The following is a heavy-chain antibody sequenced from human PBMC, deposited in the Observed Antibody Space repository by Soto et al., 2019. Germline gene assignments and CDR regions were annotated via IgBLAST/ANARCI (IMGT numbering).Heavy chain of an antibody. CDR1: GISYTTYA. V-gene: IGHV1-3*01. CDR3: ARAISGYVT. J-gene: IGHJ4*02. Sequence: VQLVQSGAEVKKPGASVRISCTASGISYTTYAIHWVRQAPGQGLEWMGWINAGNGDTRYSQRFQGRVTLTRDTSATPTYRDLSSLRSEDTSIYYCARAISGYVTWGQGTLVTVSS. CDR2: INAGNGDT. D-gene: IGHD5-12*01.